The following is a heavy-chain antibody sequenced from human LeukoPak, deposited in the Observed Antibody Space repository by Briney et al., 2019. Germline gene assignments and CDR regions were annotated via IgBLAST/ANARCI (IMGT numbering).Heavy chain of an antibody. Sequence: SETLSLTCAVYGGSFSSYYWSWIRQPPGKGLEWIGEINHSGSTNYNPSLKSRVTISVDTSKNQFSLKLSSVTAADTAVYYCARGRISITIFGVVTKTRRPYYFDYWGQGTLVTVSS. V-gene: IGHV4-34*01. CDR3: ARGRISITIFGVVTKTRRPYYFDY. D-gene: IGHD3-3*01. J-gene: IGHJ4*02. CDR1: GGSFSSYY. CDR2: INHSGST.